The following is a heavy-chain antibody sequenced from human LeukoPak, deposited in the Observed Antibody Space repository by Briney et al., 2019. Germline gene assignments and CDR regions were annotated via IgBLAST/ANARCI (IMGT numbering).Heavy chain of an antibody. J-gene: IGHJ6*02. CDR2: FGGSGGST. V-gene: IGHV3-23*01. CDR1: GFTFNSYA. CDR3: AKDLGSGYYYYYGMDV. D-gene: IGHD2-15*01. Sequence: PGGSLRLSCAASGFTFNSYAMIWVRQAPGKGLEWVSVFGGSGGSTYYADSVKGRFTISRDNSKNTLYLQMNSLRAEDTAVYYCAKDLGSGYYYYYGMDVWGQGTTVTVSS.